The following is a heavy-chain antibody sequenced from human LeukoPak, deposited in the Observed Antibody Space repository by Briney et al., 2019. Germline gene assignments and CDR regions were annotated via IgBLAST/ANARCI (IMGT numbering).Heavy chain of an antibody. Sequence: PSETLSLTCTVSGGSIGLTTYYWGWIRQPPGKGLEWIGRIYSRGGTFYNPSLKSRVTISVDTSKNQFSLNLSSVTAAHTPVYHCAIHLAAYYDVLADHYYMDVWGKGTTVTVSS. V-gene: IGHV4-39*01. CDR3: AIHLAAYYDVLADHYYMDV. CDR1: GGSIGLTTYY. D-gene: IGHD3-9*01. J-gene: IGHJ6*03. CDR2: IYSRGGT.